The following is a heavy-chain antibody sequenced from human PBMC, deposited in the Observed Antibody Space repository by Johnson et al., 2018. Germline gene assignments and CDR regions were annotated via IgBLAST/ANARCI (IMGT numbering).Heavy chain of an antibody. CDR3: ARLRGGVHDY. J-gene: IGHJ4*02. CDR2: IGTAGDT. D-gene: IGHD3-16*01. V-gene: IGHV3-13*01. Sequence: VQLVQSGGGLVQPGGSLRLSCAASEFTFSNYVMHCFRQPTGKGLQWVSPIGTAGDTYYPGSVKGRFTISRENARNSLYLQIHSLRAGDTAVEYCARLRGGVHDYRGQGTRVTVSA. CDR1: EFTFSNYV.